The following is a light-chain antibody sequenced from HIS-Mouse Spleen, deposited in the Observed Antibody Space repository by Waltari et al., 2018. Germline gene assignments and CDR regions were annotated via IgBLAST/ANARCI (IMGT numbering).Light chain of an antibody. V-gene: IGLV2-14*01. CDR2: EVS. J-gene: IGLJ2*01. CDR3: SSYTSSSTRV. CDR1: SSDVGGYNY. Sequence: QSALTQPASVSGSPGQSITISCTGTSSDVGGYNYVPRYQQHPGKAPKLMIYEVSNRPSGVSNRFSGSKSGNTASLTISGLQAEDEADYYCSSYTSSSTRVFGGGTKLTVL.